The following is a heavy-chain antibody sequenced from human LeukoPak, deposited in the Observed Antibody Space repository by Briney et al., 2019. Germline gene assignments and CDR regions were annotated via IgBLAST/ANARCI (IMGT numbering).Heavy chain of an antibody. J-gene: IGHJ4*02. V-gene: IGHV4-59*08. CDR2: IYYSGST. D-gene: IGHD6-19*01. Sequence: PSETLSLTCTRSGGSMSPYHWGWIRQPPGKGLEWTGYIYYSGSTNYNPSLKSRVTISVDTSKNQFSLKLSSVTAADTAIYYCARAVSGRFDYWGQGTLVTVSS. CDR3: ARAVSGRFDY. CDR1: GGSMSPYH.